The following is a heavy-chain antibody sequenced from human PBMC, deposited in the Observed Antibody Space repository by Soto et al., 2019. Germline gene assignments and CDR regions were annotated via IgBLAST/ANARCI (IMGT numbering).Heavy chain of an antibody. V-gene: IGHV3-21*01. D-gene: IGHD2-2*02. CDR2: ISSSSSYI. CDR3: ARDLYCSSTSCYIYYYYGMDV. J-gene: IGHJ6*02. Sequence: PGGSLRLSCAASGFTFSSYSMNWVRQAPGKGLEWVSSISSSSSYIYYADSVKGRFTISRDNAKNSLYLQMNSLRAEDTAVYYCARDLYCSSTSCYIYYYYGMDVWGQGTTVTVS. CDR1: GFTFSSYS.